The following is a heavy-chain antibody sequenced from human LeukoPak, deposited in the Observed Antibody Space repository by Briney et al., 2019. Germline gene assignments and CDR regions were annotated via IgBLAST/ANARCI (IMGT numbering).Heavy chain of an antibody. CDR3: ARSLHDYGYPSTGQGY. J-gene: IGHJ4*02. V-gene: IGHV3-66*01. CDR1: GFSVGTNY. CDR2: IYSGDHT. Sequence: GGSLRLSCAASGFSVGTNYMSWVRQAPGKGLEGVSVIYSGDHTYYADSVKGRFTISRDSSKNALCLQMNSLRAEDTAVYYCARSLHDYGYPSTGQGYWGQGTLVTVSS. D-gene: IGHD4-17*01.